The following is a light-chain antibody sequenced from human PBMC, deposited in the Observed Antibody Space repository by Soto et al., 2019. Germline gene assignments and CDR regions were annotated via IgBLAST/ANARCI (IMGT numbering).Light chain of an antibody. J-gene: IGKJ2*01. CDR1: QSVRNNY. Sequence: EIVLTQSPGTLSLSPGERATLSCRASQSVRNNYLAWYQQKPGQAPRHLIYGASGWATDIPDRCRGSGSGSDFTLTISRLEPEDFAVYYCQQYGSSPHTFGQGTKLEI. V-gene: IGKV3-20*01. CDR2: GAS. CDR3: QQYGSSPHT.